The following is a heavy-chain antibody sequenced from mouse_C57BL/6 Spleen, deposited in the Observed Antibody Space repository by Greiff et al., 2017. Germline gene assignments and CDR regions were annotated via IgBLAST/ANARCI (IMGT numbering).Heavy chain of an antibody. CDR1: GYSFTGYY. V-gene: IGHV1-42*01. CDR3: ARSAQATY. CDR2: INPSTGGT. J-gene: IGHJ2*01. D-gene: IGHD3-2*02. Sequence: EVKLQESGPELVKPGASVKISCKASGYSFTGYYMNWVKQSPEKSLEWIGEINPSTGGTTYNQKFKAKATLTVDKSSSTAYMQLKSLTSEDSAVYYCARSAQATYWGQGTTLTVSS.